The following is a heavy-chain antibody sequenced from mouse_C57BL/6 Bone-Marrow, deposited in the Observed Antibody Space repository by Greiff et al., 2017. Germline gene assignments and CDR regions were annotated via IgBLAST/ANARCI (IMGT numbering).Heavy chain of an antibody. V-gene: IGHV1-81*01. J-gene: IGHJ2*01. Sequence: VQLQESGAELARPGASVKLSCKASGYTFTSYGISWVKQRTGQGLEWIGEIYPRSGNTYYNEKFKGKATLTADKSSSTAYMELRSLTSEDSAVYFCARCGYYGSSPDYWGQGTTLTVSS. D-gene: IGHD1-1*01. CDR2: IYPRSGNT. CDR3: ARCGYYGSSPDY. CDR1: GYTFTSYG.